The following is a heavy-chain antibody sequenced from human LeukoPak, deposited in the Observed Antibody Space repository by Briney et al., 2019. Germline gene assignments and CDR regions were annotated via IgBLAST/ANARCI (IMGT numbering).Heavy chain of an antibody. V-gene: IGHV1-2*02. CDR1: GYTFTDYY. CDR3: ARLYNNDDAFDV. D-gene: IGHD1-14*01. J-gene: IGHJ3*01. CDR2: INPYTGDT. Sequence: ASVKVSCKASGYTFTDYYIHWLRQAPGPGLEWVGWINPYTGDTNYAQKFQDMVTMTRDTSVNTAYMELSSLRSDDTAVYYCARLYNNDDAFDVWGQGTMVAVSS.